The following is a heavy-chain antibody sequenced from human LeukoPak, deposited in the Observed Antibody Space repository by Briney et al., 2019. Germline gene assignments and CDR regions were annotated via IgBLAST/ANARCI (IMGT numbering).Heavy chain of an antibody. CDR1: GGSFSSYY. Sequence: SETLSLTCAVYGGSFSSYYWSWIRQPPGKGLEWIGYIYYSGSTNYNPSLKSRVTISVDTSKNQFSLKLSSVTAADTAVYYCARQSSGWYSLYYMDVWGKGTTVTISS. CDR3: ARQSSGWYSLYYMDV. D-gene: IGHD6-19*01. CDR2: IYYSGST. V-gene: IGHV4-59*01. J-gene: IGHJ6*03.